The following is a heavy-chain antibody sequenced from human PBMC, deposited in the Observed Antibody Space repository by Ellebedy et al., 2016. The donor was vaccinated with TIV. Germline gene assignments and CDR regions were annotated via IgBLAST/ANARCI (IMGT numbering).Heavy chain of an antibody. CDR2: IYYSGST. CDR1: GGSISSGGYY. V-gene: IGHV4-31*01. D-gene: IGHD3-16*02. J-gene: IGHJ5*02. CDR3: ARIVSDGWFDP. Sequence: MPSETLSLTCTVSGGSISSGGYYWSWIRQHPGKGLEWIGYIYYSGSTYYNPSLKSLVTISVDTSKNQFSLKLSSVTAADTAVYYCARIVSDGWFDPWGQGTLVTVSS.